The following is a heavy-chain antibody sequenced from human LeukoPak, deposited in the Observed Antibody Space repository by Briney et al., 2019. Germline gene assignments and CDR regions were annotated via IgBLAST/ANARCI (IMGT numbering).Heavy chain of an antibody. Sequence: PGGSLRLSCTASGFTFSSHTMNWVRQAPGKGLEWVSSLSSSSSYIYYADSVKGRFTISRDYAKNSLYLQMNSLRAEDTAVYYCARVGEGYYYYMDVWGKGTTVTISS. CDR3: ARVGEGYYYYMDV. CDR2: LSSSSSYI. CDR1: GFTFSSHT. J-gene: IGHJ6*03. V-gene: IGHV3-21*01.